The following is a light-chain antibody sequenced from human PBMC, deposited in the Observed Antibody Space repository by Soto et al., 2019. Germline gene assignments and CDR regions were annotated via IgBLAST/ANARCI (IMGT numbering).Light chain of an antibody. V-gene: IGKV3-20*01. CDR1: QSVSSSY. CDR2: GAS. Sequence: EIVLTQSPGTLSLSPGERATLSCRASQSVSSSYLAWYPQKPGQAPRLLIYGASSRATGIPDRFSGSGSGTDFTLTISRLEPDDFAVYYCQQYGSSPFPFGPGTKVDIK. J-gene: IGKJ3*01. CDR3: QQYGSSPFP.